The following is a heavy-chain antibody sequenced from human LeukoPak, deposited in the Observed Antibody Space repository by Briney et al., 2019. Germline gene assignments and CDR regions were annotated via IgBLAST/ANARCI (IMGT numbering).Heavy chain of an antibody. V-gene: IGHV1-18*01. CDR2: ISAYNGNT. CDR1: AYTFTSSG. J-gene: IGHJ4*02. D-gene: IGHD5-12*01. CDR3: AREYSGYDWGHFDY. Sequence: ASVKVSCKASAYTFTSSGITWVRQAPGHGLECMGWISAYNGNTNYAQKLQGRVTTTTDTSTSTAYMELRSLRSDDTAVYYCAREYSGYDWGHFDYWGQGTLVTVSS.